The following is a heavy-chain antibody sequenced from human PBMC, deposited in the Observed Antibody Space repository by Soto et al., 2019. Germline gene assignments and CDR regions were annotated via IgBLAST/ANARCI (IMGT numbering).Heavy chain of an antibody. CDR2: IYSSGNT. V-gene: IGHV4-59*01. J-gene: IGHJ4*02. CDR3: ARDRGPTSYFDY. CDR1: GGYISSYY. D-gene: IGHD3-10*01. Sequence: SETLSLTCTISGGYISSYYWSWIRQPPGKELEWIGYIYSSGNTHYNPSLKSRVTISVDTSNNQFSLRLSSVTAADTAVYFCARDRGPTSYFDYWGQGTLVTVSS.